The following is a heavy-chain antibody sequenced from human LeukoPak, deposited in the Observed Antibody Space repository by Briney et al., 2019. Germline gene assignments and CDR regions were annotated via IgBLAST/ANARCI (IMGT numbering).Heavy chain of an antibody. CDR3: ARGRSSSRSNYYYGMDV. Sequence: SQTLSLTCTVSGGSISSGGYYWSWIRQHPGKGLEWIRYIYYSGRTYYNPSLKSRVTISVDTSKNQFSLKLSSVTAADTAVYYCARGRSSSRSNYYYGMDVWGQGTTVTVSS. V-gene: IGHV4-31*03. CDR1: GGSISSGGYY. CDR2: IYYSGRT. J-gene: IGHJ6*02. D-gene: IGHD6-13*01.